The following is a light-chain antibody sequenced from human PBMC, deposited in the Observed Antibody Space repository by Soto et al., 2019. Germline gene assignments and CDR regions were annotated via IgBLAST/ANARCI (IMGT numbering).Light chain of an antibody. CDR1: SSNIGAGYD. J-gene: IGLJ2*01. CDR3: QSYDSSLSGSVV. V-gene: IGLV1-40*01. CDR2: GNS. Sequence: QSVLTQPPSVSGAPGQRATISSTGSSSNIGAGYDVHWYQQLPGTAPKLLIYGNSNRPSGVPDRFSGSKSGTSASLAITGLQAEDEADYYCQSYDSSLSGSVVFGGGTKLTVL.